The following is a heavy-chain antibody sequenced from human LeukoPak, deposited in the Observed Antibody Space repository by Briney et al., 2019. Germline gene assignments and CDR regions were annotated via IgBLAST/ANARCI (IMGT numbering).Heavy chain of an antibody. J-gene: IGHJ6*03. V-gene: IGHV1-8*03. CDR3: ARDVKSGFSSGWFPYYYYYYMDV. D-gene: IGHD6-13*01. CDR1: GYTFTSYD. Sequence: ASVKVSCKASGYTFTSYDINWVRQATGQGLEWMGWMNPNSGNTGYAQKFQGRVTITRNTSISTAYMELSSLRSEDTAVYYCARDVKSGFSSGWFPYYYYYYMDVWGKGTTVTISS. CDR2: MNPNSGNT.